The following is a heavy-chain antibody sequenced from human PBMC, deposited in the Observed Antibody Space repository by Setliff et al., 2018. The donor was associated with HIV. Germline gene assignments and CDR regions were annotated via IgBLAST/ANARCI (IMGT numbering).Heavy chain of an antibody. D-gene: IGHD6-13*01. CDR3: ARGALGRYSSSWEEYFQH. CDR1: GDSVSSNSAA. CDR2: AYYRSKWYN. J-gene: IGHJ1*01. Sequence: SQTLSLTCAISGDSVSSNSAAWNWIRQSPSRGLEWLGRAYYRSKWYNDYAVSVKSRITINPDTSKNQFSLQLNSVTPEDTAVYYCARGALGRYSSSWEEYFQHWGQGTLVTVPQ. V-gene: IGHV6-1*01.